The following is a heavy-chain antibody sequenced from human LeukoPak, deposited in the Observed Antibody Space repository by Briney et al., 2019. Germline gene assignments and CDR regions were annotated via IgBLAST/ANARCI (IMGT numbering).Heavy chain of an antibody. D-gene: IGHD5-12*01. V-gene: IGHV4-59*01. CDR2: IYYSGST. J-gene: IGHJ3*02. Sequence: KPSETLSLTCTVSGGSISSYYWTWIRQPPGKGLEWIGYIYYSGSTNYNPSLKSRVTISVDTSKNQFSLKLSSVTAADTAVYYCARGVREQWIYDAFDIWGQGTMVTASS. CDR1: GGSISSYY. CDR3: ARGVREQWIYDAFDI.